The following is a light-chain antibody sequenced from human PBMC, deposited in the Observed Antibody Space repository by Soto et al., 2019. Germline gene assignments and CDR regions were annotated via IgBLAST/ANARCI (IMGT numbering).Light chain of an antibody. J-gene: IGKJ3*01. CDR2: DAS. V-gene: IGKV1-33*01. Sequence: DIQMTQSPSSLSASVGDRVTITCQASHDITSYFNWYQHKPGKAPKLLIYDASSLEAGVPSRFSGSGSGTYFPFAIHRLQPEEVATYYCQKCEYLAIFGPGTPVAF. CDR1: HDITSY. CDR3: QKCEYLAI.